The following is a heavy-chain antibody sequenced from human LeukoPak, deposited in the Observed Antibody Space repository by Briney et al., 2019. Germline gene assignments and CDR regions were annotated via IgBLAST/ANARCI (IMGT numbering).Heavy chain of an antibody. Sequence: KPSQTLSLTCTVSGASISSGSYYWSWIRQPAGKGREWIARNDRSGSTNYNPSLKSRVTISVDTSKNQFSLKLSSVTAADTAVYYCARASWFGESTTDYWGQGTLVTVSS. CDR3: ARASWFGESTTDY. CDR2: NDRSGST. CDR1: GASISSGSYY. J-gene: IGHJ4*02. V-gene: IGHV4-61*02. D-gene: IGHD3-10*01.